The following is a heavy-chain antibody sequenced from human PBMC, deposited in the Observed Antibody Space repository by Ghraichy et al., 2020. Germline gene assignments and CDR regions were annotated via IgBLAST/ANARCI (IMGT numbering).Heavy chain of an antibody. CDR2: INAGGGDE. CDR3: ARENWSLFDY. Sequence: LSLTCAASGFTFGPFWMAWVRQAPGKGLEWVATINAGGGDEYCLDSVKGRFIISRDTAKNSLFLQMNILRVEDTAIYYCARENWSLFDYWGRGTLVTVSS. D-gene: IGHD1-1*01. J-gene: IGHJ4*02. CDR1: GFTFGPFW. V-gene: IGHV3-7*03.